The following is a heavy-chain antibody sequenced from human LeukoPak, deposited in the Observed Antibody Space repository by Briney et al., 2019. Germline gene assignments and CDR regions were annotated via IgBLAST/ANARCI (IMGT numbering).Heavy chain of an antibody. CDR3: ARSGDHGFDY. CDR2: IYHSGST. CDR1: GYSISSGYY. D-gene: IGHD1-14*01. Sequence: SETLSLTCTVSGYSISSGYYCGWIRQPPGKGLEWIGSIYHSGSTYYNPSLKSRATISVDTSKNQFSLKRSSVTAADTAVYYCARSGDHGFDYWGQGTLVTVSP. J-gene: IGHJ4*02. V-gene: IGHV4-38-2*02.